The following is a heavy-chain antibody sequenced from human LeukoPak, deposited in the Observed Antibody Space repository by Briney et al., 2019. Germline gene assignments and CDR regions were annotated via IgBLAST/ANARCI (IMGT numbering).Heavy chain of an antibody. CDR1: GFTFSSYG. V-gene: IGHV3-33*01. Sequence: PGRSLRLSCAASGFTFSSYGMHWVRQAPGKGLEWVAVIWYDGSNKCYADSVKGRFTISRDNSKNTLYLQMNSLRAEDTAVYYCARDYYYGSGSYLDYWGQGTLVTVSS. D-gene: IGHD3-10*01. CDR3: ARDYYYGSGSYLDY. CDR2: IWYDGSNK. J-gene: IGHJ4*02.